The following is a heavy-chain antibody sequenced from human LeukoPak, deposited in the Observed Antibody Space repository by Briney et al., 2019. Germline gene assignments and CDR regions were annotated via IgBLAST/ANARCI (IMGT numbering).Heavy chain of an antibody. CDR2: IYYSGST. D-gene: IGHD2-15*01. Sequence: SETLSLTCTVSGGSISSYYWSWIRQPPGKGLEWIGYIYYSGSTNYNPSLKSRVTISVDTPKNQFSLKLSSVTAADTAVYYCARDAGRYCSGGSCYSRDYFDYWGQGTLVTVSS. CDR3: ARDAGRYCSGGSCYSRDYFDY. J-gene: IGHJ4*02. V-gene: IGHV4-59*01. CDR1: GGSISSYY.